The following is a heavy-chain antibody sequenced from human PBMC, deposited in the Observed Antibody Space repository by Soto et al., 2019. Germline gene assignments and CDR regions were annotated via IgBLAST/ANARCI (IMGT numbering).Heavy chain of an antibody. CDR3: AREPYDFLGTWFDP. V-gene: IGHV3-48*02. CDR1: GFTFSSYS. CDR2: ISSSSSTI. D-gene: IGHD3-3*01. J-gene: IGHJ5*02. Sequence: EVQLVESGGGLVQPGGSLRLSCAASGFTFSSYSMNWVRQAPGKGLEWVSYISSSSSTIYYADSVKGRFTISRDNAKNSLYLQMNSLRDEDTAVYYCAREPYDFLGTWFDPWGQGTLVTVSS.